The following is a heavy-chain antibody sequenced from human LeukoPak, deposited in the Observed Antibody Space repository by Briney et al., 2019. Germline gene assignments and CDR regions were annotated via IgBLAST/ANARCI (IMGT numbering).Heavy chain of an antibody. J-gene: IGHJ4*02. CDR2: IYYSGST. V-gene: IGHV4-39*01. Sequence: SETLSLTCIVSGGSISSSSHNWGRIRQPPGKGLEWIGSIYYSGSTYYNPSLKSRVTISVDTSKNQFSLKLSSVTAADTAVYYCAGGSSGYVDYWGQGTLVTVSS. D-gene: IGHD3-22*01. CDR1: GGSISSSSHN. CDR3: AGGSSGYVDY.